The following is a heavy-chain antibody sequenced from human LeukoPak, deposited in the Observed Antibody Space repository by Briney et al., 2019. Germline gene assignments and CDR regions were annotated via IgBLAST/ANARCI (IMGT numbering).Heavy chain of an antibody. Sequence: GGSLRLSCAASGFTFSSYAMIWVRQPPGKGLEWVSAISGSGGSTYYADSVKGRFTISRDNSKNTLYLQMNSLRAEDTAVYYCAKRSDGGVHFDYWGQGTLVTVSS. D-gene: IGHD3-16*01. CDR3: AKRSDGGVHFDY. V-gene: IGHV3-23*01. J-gene: IGHJ4*02. CDR2: ISGSGGST. CDR1: GFTFSSYA.